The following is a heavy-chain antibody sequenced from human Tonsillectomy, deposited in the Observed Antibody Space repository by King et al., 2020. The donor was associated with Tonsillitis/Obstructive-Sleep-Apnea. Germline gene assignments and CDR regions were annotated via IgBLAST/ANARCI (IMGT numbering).Heavy chain of an antibody. CDR1: GFTFSYYA. V-gene: IGHV3-33*01. D-gene: IGHD5-24*01. CDR2: IWYDGTNK. Sequence: QLVESGGGVVQPGRSLRLSCAASGFTFSYYAMHWVRQAPGKGLEWVAFIWYDGTNKYYADSVKGRFTISRDNSKNTLYLQMNSLRADDTAVYYCARKTGYNLGAFDIWGQGTMVTVSS. J-gene: IGHJ3*02. CDR3: ARKTGYNLGAFDI.